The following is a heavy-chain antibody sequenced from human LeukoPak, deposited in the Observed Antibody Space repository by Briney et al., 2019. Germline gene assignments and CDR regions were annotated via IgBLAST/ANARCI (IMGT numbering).Heavy chain of an antibody. CDR2: ISSNNNYI. V-gene: IGHV3-21*01. Sequence: PGGSLRLSCAASGFTFRSYSMNWVRQAPGKGLEWVSYISSNNNYIYYADSVKGRFTISRGNAKNSLYLQMNSVRVEDTAVYYCARDLSNYYDSSGFDYWGQGTLVTVSS. J-gene: IGHJ4*02. CDR1: GFTFRSYS. D-gene: IGHD3-22*01. CDR3: ARDLSNYYDSSGFDY.